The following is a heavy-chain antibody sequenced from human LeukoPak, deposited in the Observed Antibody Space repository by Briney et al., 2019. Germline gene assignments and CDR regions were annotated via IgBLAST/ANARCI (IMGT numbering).Heavy chain of an antibody. Sequence: GGSLRLSCAASGFTFSSSAMSWVRQAPGKGLEWVSGISGTGGSTYYADSVKGRFTISRDNSKNTLYLQMNSLRAEDTGVYYCAKGVRDVVVVVAATDYWGQGTLVTVSS. CDR3: AKGVRDVVVVVAATDY. CDR1: GFTFSSSA. V-gene: IGHV3-23*01. D-gene: IGHD2-15*01. CDR2: ISGTGGST. J-gene: IGHJ4*02.